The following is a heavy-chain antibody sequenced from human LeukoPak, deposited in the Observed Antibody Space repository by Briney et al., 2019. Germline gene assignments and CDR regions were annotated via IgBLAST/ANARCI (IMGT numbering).Heavy chain of an antibody. J-gene: IGHJ4*02. D-gene: IGHD2-2*01. CDR3: ARDRLRGEVVPAAIDY. CDR1: GFTFSSYA. CDR2: ISYDGSNK. V-gene: IGHV3-30-3*01. Sequence: PGGSLRLSCAASGFTFSSYAMHWVRQAPGKGLEWVAVISYDGSNKYYADSVKGRFTISRDNSKNTLYLQMNSLRAEDTAVYYCARDRLRGEVVPAAIDYWGQGTLVTVSS.